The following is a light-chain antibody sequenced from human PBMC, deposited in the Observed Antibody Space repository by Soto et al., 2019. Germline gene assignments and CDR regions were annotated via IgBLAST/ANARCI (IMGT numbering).Light chain of an antibody. CDR3: SSYTSSSTLYV. CDR2: DVS. V-gene: IGLV2-14*01. CDR1: SSDVGGYNY. Sequence: QSVLTQPASVSGSPGQSIPISCTGTSSDVGGYNYVSWYQQHPGKAPKLMIYDVSNRPSGVSTRVSGSKSGNTASLNISGLQAEDEADYYCSSYTSSSTLYVFGTGTKLTVL. J-gene: IGLJ1*01.